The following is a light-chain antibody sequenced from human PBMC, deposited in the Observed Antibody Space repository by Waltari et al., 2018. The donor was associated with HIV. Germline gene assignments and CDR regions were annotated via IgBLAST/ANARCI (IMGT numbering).Light chain of an antibody. J-gene: IGLJ2*01. V-gene: IGLV2-14*01. CDR2: QVS. CDR1: RIDVVGYNS. Sequence: QSALTQPASVSGSPGQSITLSCPASRIDVVGYNSVSWYQQHPGKAPNLLVYQVSNRPSGVSNRFSGSKSGNTASLTISGLQAEDEAVYYCSSYTTTSNVELFGGGTKLTVL. CDR3: SSYTTTSNVEL.